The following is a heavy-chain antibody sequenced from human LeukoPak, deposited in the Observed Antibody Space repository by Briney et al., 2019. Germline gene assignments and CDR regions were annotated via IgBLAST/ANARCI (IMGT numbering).Heavy chain of an antibody. J-gene: IGHJ5*02. CDR3: ARDLGSIAARPIPQRTHWFDP. V-gene: IGHV1-2*02. D-gene: IGHD6-6*01. CDR2: INPNSGGT. Sequence: ASVTVSCTASGDTFTGYYIHWVRQAPGQGLEWMGWINPNSGGTNYAQKFQGRVTMTRDTSISTAYMELSRRRSDDTAVYYCARDLGSIAARPIPQRTHWFDPGGQGTLVTVSS. CDR1: GDTFTGYY.